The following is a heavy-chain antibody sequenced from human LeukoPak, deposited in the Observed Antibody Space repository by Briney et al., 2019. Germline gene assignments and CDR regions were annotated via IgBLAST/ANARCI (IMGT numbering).Heavy chain of an antibody. CDR3: ARLWDNSSSLDY. V-gene: IGHV4-59*08. CDR1: GGSISSYY. J-gene: IGHJ4*02. Sequence: PSESLSLTCTVSGGSISSYYWTWIRQPPGKGLGLEWIGYIYYSGGTNYNPSLKSRVTISIDTSKNQVSLKLSSVTAADTAVYYCARLWDNSSSLDYWGQGTLVTVSS. CDR2: IYYSGGT. D-gene: IGHD6-6*01.